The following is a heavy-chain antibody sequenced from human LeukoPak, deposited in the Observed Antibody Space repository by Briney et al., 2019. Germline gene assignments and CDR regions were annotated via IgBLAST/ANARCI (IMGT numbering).Heavy chain of an antibody. Sequence: ASVKVSCKASGGTFSSYAISWVRQAPGQGLEWMGGIIPIFGTANYAQKFQGRVTITADESTSTAYMELSSLRSEDTAVYYCARDGLLLWRSVDYYGMDVWGQGTTVTASS. V-gene: IGHV1-69*13. CDR1: GGTFSSYA. D-gene: IGHD3-10*01. CDR3: ARDGLLLWRSVDYYGMDV. J-gene: IGHJ6*02. CDR2: IIPIFGTA.